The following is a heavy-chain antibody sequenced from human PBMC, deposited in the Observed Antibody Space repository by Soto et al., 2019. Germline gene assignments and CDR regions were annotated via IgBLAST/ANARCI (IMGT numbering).Heavy chain of an antibody. D-gene: IGHD4-17*01. J-gene: IGHJ6*03. CDR3: AKDGYDYGDYVDYYYYMDV. Sequence: EVQLLESGGGLVQPGGSLRLSCAASGFTFSSYAMSWVRQAPGKGLEWVSAISGSGGSTYYADSVKGRFTISRDNSKNTLYLQMNSLRAEDTAVYYCAKDGYDYGDYVDYYYYMDVWGKGTTVTVSS. CDR1: GFTFSSYA. V-gene: IGHV3-23*01. CDR2: ISGSGGST.